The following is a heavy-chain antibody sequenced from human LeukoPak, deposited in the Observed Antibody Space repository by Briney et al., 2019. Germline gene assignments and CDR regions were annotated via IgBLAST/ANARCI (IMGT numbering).Heavy chain of an antibody. V-gene: IGHV1-69*13. CDR2: IIPIFGTS. J-gene: IGHJ4*02. Sequence: SVKVSCKASGGTFSTYAISWVRQAPGQGLEWMGGIIPIFGTSNYAQNFQGRVTITADESTSTAYMELSSLRSEDTAVYYCAKTPVGMVPLDYWGQGTLVTVSS. CDR3: AKTPVGMVPLDY. D-gene: IGHD5-24*01. CDR1: GGTFSTYA.